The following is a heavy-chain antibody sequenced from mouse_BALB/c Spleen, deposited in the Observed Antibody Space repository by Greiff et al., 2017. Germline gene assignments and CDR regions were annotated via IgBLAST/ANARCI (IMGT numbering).Heavy chain of an antibody. Sequence: QVQLKQSGAELVRPGSSVKISCKASGYAFSSYWMNWVKQRPGQGLEWIGQIYPGDGGTNYNGKFKGKATLTADKSSSTAYMQLSSLTSEDSAVYYCARRRLGAMDYWGQGTSVTVSA. CDR3: ARRRLGAMDY. V-gene: IGHV1-80*01. CDR1: GYAFSSYW. CDR2: IYPGDGGT. D-gene: IGHD2-4*01. J-gene: IGHJ4*01.